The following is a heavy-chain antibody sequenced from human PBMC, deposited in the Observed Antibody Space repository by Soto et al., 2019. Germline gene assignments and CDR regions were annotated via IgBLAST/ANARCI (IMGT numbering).Heavy chain of an antibody. V-gene: IGHV1-18*04. CDR1: GYPFTSSG. D-gene: IGHD5-12*01. Sequence: ASVQVSCKASGYPFTSSGTSWERQAPGQGHEWMGWISAYNGKTKYTQKLQGKVTMTTDTSTSTAYMELRSLRPDDTAVYYCARGGDMVATIVLYSIKGMDVWGQGTTVTV. CDR2: ISAYNGKT. J-gene: IGHJ6*02. CDR3: ARGGDMVATIVLYSIKGMDV.